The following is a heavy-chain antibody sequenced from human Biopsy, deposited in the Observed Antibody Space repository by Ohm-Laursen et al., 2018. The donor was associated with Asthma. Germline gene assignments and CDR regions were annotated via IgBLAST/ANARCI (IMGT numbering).Heavy chain of an antibody. CDR3: AREGIAVAHFDY. J-gene: IGHJ4*02. CDR1: GFTFSSYA. D-gene: IGHD6-19*01. CDR2: ISYDGSNK. Sequence: RSLRLSRTASGFTFSSYAMHWVRQAPGKGLEWVAVISYDGSNKYYADSVKGRFTISRDNSKNTLYLQMNSLRAEDTAVYYCAREGIAVAHFDYWGQGTLVTVSS. V-gene: IGHV3-30-3*01.